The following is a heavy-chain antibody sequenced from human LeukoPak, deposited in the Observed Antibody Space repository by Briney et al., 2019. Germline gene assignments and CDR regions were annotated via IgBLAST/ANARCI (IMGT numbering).Heavy chain of an antibody. D-gene: IGHD3-10*01. CDR1: GYTFTSYD. CDR3: ARTLWFGELLRYNYYYYMDV. Sequence: ASVKVSCTASGYTFTSYDINWVRQATGQGLEWMGWMNPNSGNTGYAQKFQGRVTMTRNTSISTAYMELSSLRSEDTAVYYCARTLWFGELLRYNYYYYMDVWGKGTTVTISS. CDR2: MNPNSGNT. V-gene: IGHV1-8*01. J-gene: IGHJ6*03.